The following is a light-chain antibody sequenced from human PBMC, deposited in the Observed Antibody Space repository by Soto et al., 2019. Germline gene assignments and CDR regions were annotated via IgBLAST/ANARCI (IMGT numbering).Light chain of an antibody. Sequence: EILLAQSPATLSLSPGERATLSCKASQDVSIFLAWYQQKPGQAPRLLIHDASNRATGGPARFSGSGSGRDFTLTITSLEPEDFAAYYCQQRSTWLYTFGQGTKLEV. CDR1: QDVSIF. V-gene: IGKV3-11*02. J-gene: IGKJ2*01. CDR3: QQRSTWLYT. CDR2: DAS.